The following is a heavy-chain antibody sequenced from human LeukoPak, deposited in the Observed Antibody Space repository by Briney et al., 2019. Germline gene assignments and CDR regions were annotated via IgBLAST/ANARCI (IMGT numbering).Heavy chain of an antibody. CDR3: ARGLSGTFDY. V-gene: IGHV3-48*04. Sequence: PGGSLRLSCAASGFTFSSYSMNWVRQAPGKGLEWVSYISSSSGTIYYADSVKGRFTISRDNAKNSLYLQMNSLRAEDTAVYYCARGLSGTFDYWGQGTLVTVSS. CDR1: GFTFSSYS. CDR2: ISSSSGTI. J-gene: IGHJ4*02. D-gene: IGHD2-15*01.